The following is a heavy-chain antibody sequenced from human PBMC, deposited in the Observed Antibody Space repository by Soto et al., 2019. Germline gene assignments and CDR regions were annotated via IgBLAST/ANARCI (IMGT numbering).Heavy chain of an antibody. CDR3: ARRNNWKDVSGMDV. V-gene: IGHV4-39*01. CDR2: IYYSGST. Sequence: LSLTCTVSGGSTSSSSYYWGWIRQPPGKGLEWIGSIYYSGSTYYNPSLKSRVTISVDTSKNQFSLKLSSVTAADTAVYYCARRNNWKDVSGMDVWGQGTTVTVSS. CDR1: GGSTSSSSYY. D-gene: IGHD1-20*01. J-gene: IGHJ6*02.